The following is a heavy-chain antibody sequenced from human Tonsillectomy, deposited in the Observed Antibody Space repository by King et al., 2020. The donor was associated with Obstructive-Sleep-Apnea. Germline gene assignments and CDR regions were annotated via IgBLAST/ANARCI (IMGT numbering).Heavy chain of an antibody. V-gene: IGHV3-64D*06. J-gene: IGHJ4*02. Sequence: DVQLVESGGGLVQPGGSLRLSCSASGFPFSTYAMHWVRQAPGKGLEYVSGISSNGGSTYYGDSVKGRFTISRDNSKNTLYLQMSSLRAEDTAVYYCVKDRPAYCSSTSCYLGYFDYWGQGTLVIVSS. CDR1: GFPFSTYA. CDR2: ISSNGGST. D-gene: IGHD2-2*01. CDR3: VKDRPAYCSSTSCYLGYFDY.